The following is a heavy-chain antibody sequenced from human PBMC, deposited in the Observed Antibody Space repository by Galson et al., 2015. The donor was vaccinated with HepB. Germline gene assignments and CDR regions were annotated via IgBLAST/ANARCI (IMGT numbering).Heavy chain of an antibody. J-gene: IGHJ5*02. CDR1: GYTFTGYY. CDR3: AREANDFWSGYMGGGGNWFDP. Sequence: SVKVSCKASGYTFTGYYMHWVRQAPGQGLEWMGWINPNSGGTNYAQKFQGWVTMTRDTSISTAYMELSRLRSDDTAVYYCAREANDFWSGYMGGGGNWFDPWGQGTLVTVSS. D-gene: IGHD3-3*01. V-gene: IGHV1-2*04. CDR2: INPNSGGT.